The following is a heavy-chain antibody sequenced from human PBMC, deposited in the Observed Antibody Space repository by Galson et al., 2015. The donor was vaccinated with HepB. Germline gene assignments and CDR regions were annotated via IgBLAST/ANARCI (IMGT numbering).Heavy chain of an antibody. CDR3: AREESYSGSYDAFDI. D-gene: IGHD1-26*01. CDR2: ISYDGSNK. V-gene: IGHV3-30*04. CDR1: GFTFSSYA. J-gene: IGHJ3*02. Sequence: SLRLSCAASGFTFSSYAMHWVRQAPGKGLEWVAVISYDGSNKYYADSVKGRFTISRDNSKNTLYLQMNSLRAEDTAVYYCAREESYSGSYDAFDIWGQGTMVTVSS.